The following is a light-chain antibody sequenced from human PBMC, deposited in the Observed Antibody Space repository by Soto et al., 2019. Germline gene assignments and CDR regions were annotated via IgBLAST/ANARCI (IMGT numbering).Light chain of an antibody. CDR1: QSVSSN. J-gene: IGKJ1*01. CDR2: GAS. CDR3: HQYNNCPQT. V-gene: IGKV3-15*01. Sequence: EIVMTQSPATLSVSPGERATLSCRASQSVSSNLAWYQQKPGQAPRLLIYGASTRATGIPARFSGSGSGTDFTLTISSLQSEDFPLYYSHQYNNCPQTFGQGTQLEIK.